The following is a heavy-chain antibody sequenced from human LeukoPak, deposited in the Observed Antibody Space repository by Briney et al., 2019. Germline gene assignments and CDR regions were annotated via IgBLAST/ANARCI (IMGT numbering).Heavy chain of an antibody. CDR3: ARGYCSGGSCYSVENWFDP. D-gene: IGHD2-15*01. Sequence: ASVKVSCKAAGYTFTGYYMFWVRQAPGQGLDWMGRINPNRGGTNYAQKFQGRVTMTRDTSISTGYMELSRLRSDDTAVYYCARGYCSGGSCYSVENWFDPWGQGTLVTVSS. CDR1: GYTFTGYY. V-gene: IGHV1-2*06. J-gene: IGHJ5*02. CDR2: INPNRGGT.